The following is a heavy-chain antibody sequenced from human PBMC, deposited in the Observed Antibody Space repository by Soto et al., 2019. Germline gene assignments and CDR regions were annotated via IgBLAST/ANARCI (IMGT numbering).Heavy chain of an antibody. J-gene: IGHJ4*02. V-gene: IGHV3-74*01. CDR2: ISDDGTTI. CDR3: VRGPRPSSIGTGAF. D-gene: IGHD3-10*01. Sequence: DVPLVESGGGLVRPGGSARLSCAAAGAVFEMYWMHWVRQAPGQGLEWVSRISDDGTTIHYADSVKGRFTISRGNAQNTLFLEMTALRDGDTAVYYCVRGPRPSSIGTGAFWGQGSPVSVSS. CDR1: GAVFEMYW.